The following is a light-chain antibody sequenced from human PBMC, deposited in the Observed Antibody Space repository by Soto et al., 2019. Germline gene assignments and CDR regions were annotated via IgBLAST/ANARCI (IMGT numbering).Light chain of an antibody. V-gene: IGKV3-20*01. J-gene: IGKJ1*01. CDR1: QSVSSSY. CDR2: GAS. Sequence: EIVLTQSPGTLSLSPGEIATLSCGASQSVSSSYLAWYQQKPGQAPRLLIYGASNRATGIPDRFSGSGSGTDFTLTISRLEPEDFAVYYCQQYGHSSPWTFGQGTKVEIK. CDR3: QQYGHSSPWT.